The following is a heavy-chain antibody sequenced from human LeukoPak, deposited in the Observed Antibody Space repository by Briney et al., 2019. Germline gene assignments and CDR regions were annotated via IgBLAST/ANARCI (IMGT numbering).Heavy chain of an antibody. V-gene: IGHV4-4*02. CDR1: GGSISSSNW. Sequence: SGILSLTCAVSGGSISSSNWWSWVRQPPGKGLEWIGEIYHSGSTNYNPSLKSRVTISVDKSKNQFSLKLSSVTAADTAVYYCARVLSRDWNYVNDWGQGTLVTVSS. CDR3: ARVLSRDWNYVND. J-gene: IGHJ4*02. D-gene: IGHD1-7*01. CDR2: IYHSGST.